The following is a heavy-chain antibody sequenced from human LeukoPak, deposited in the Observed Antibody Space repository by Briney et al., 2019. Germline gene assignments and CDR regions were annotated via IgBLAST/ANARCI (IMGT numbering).Heavy chain of an antibody. J-gene: IGHJ6*03. CDR2: IGSSNSYI. D-gene: IGHD1-26*01. V-gene: IGHV3-21*01. Sequence: PGGSLRLSCAASGFTFSNAWMSWVRQAPGKGLEWVSSIGSSNSYIYYADSVKGRFTISRDNAKNSPYLQMNSLRAEDTAVYYCARDLSSSWYSGAYYYYYMDVWGKGTTVTVSS. CDR3: ARDLSSSWYSGAYYYYYMDV. CDR1: GFTFSNAW.